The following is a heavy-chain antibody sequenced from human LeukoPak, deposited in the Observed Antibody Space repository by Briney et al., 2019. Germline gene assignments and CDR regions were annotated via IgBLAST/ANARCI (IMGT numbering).Heavy chain of an antibody. CDR1: AGSISTGNYD. Sequence: SQTLSLTCTVSAGSISTGNYDWSWIRQPPGKGLEWIGYIYSSGSTYYTPSLRSRLTISVDTSKTQFSLNLSSVTAADTAVYFCARGRYTYGLCRWGGGTLVTVSS. V-gene: IGHV4-30-4*01. CDR2: IYSSGST. D-gene: IGHD5-18*01. CDR3: ARGRYTYGLCR. J-gene: IGHJ4*02.